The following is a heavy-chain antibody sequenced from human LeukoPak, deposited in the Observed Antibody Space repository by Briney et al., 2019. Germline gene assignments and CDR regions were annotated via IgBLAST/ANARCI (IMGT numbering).Heavy chain of an antibody. CDR1: GFTFSSYA. J-gene: IGHJ5*02. V-gene: IGHV3-74*01. D-gene: IGHD3-22*01. CDR2: INSDGST. Sequence: RTGGSLRLSCAASGFTFSSYAMSWVRQAPGKGLVWVSRINSDGSTNYADSVKGRFTISRDNANNTLYLQMNSLRAEDTAVYYCARDLGQYYDTSDNWFDPWGQGTLVTVSS. CDR3: ARDLGQYYDTSDNWFDP.